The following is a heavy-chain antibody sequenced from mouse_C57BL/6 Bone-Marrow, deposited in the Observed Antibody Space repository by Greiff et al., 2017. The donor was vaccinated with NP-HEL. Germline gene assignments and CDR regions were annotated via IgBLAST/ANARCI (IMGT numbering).Heavy chain of an antibody. Sequence: QVQLQQSGAELVKPGASVKISCKASGYAFSSYWMNWVKQRPGKGLEWIGQIYPGDGDTNYNGKFKGKATLTADKSSSTAYMQLSSLTSEDSAVYFCARGVDSNYGFYYYAMDYWGQGTSVTVSS. V-gene: IGHV1-80*01. CDR1: GYAFSSYW. J-gene: IGHJ4*01. D-gene: IGHD2-5*01. CDR2: IYPGDGDT. CDR3: ARGVDSNYGFYYYAMDY.